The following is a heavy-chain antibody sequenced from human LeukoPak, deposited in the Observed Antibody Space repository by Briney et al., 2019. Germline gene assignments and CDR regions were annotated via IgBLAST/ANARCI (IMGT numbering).Heavy chain of an antibody. D-gene: IGHD2-2*01. J-gene: IGHJ6*01. CDR2: INPSGDT. Sequence: SETLSLTCGVYDGSFSGHSWTWIRQPPGKGLEWIGEINPSGDTHYNPSLESRITISVDTSKNQFSLKLTSVTAADTAVYYCARKRAVVNGVLHYYYYGLDVWGQGTAVTVSS. V-gene: IGHV4-34*01. CDR1: DGSFSGHS. CDR3: ARKRAVVNGVLHYYYYGLDV.